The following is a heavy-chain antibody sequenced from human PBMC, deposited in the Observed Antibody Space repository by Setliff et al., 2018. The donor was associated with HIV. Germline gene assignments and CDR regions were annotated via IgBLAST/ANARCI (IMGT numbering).Heavy chain of an antibody. CDR2: IYTGGRT. CDR1: DDSISSNY. J-gene: IGHJ4*02. Sequence: SETLSLTCTVSDDSISSNYWSWIRQSAGKGLEWVGRIYTGGRTNYNPSLKGRVTMSVDTSKNQFSLHLSSVTAADTAVYYCARDRMPMASWVPDKWGQGTLVTVSS. CDR3: ARDRMPMASWVPDK. D-gene: IGHD2-2*01. V-gene: IGHV4-4*07.